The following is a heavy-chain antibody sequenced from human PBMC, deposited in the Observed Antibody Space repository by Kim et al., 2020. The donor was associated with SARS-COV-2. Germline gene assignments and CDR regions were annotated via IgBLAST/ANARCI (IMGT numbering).Heavy chain of an antibody. J-gene: IGHJ1*01. CDR1: GFVFSNYA. CDR3: SAPLPSHES. CDR2: ITGGGSTA. V-gene: IGHV3-23*01. Sequence: GGSLRLSCAASGFVFSNYAMSWVRQAPGKGLEWVSSITGGGSTAYYADSVKGRFTISRDNSKNTLFLQMSNLRGDDTAVYYCSAPLPSHESWGQGTLV.